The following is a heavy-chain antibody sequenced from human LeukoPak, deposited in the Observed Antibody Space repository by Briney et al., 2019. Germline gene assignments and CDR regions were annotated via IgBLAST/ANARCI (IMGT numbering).Heavy chain of an antibody. J-gene: IGHJ4*02. CDR2: IGGRGIYT. CDR3: AKEFDS. Sequence: PGGSQRLSCAASAFTFSSYAMSWVRQAPGKGLEWVSGIGGRGIYTYYADSVKGRFTISRDNSKNMVYLQMNSLSAEDTAVYYCAKEFDSWGQGTLVTVSS. V-gene: IGHV3-23*01. CDR1: AFTFSSYA.